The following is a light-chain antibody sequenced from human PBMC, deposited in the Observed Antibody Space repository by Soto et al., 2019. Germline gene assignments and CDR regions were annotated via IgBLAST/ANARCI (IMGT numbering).Light chain of an antibody. Sequence: DIQMTQSPSTLSAFVGDSVTITCRASQSISTWLAWYQQTPGKAPKLLIYTASSLDSGVPSRFSGSGSGTEFALTVSRLQPDDFATYYCQQYHSYPFTFGGGTKVQIK. CDR3: QQYHSYPFT. CDR1: QSISTW. J-gene: IGKJ4*01. V-gene: IGKV1-5*03. CDR2: TAS.